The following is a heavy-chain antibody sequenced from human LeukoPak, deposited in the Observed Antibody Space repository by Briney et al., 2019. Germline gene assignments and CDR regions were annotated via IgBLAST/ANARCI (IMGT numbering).Heavy chain of an antibody. J-gene: IGHJ5*02. Sequence: SVKISCTASGGTFSSYAISWVRQAPGQGLEWMGRIIPIFGIANYAQKFQGRVTITADKSTSTAYMELSSLRSEDTAVYYCARDAVEVVPAAMYYNWFDPWGQGTLVTVSS. CDR1: GGTFSSYA. V-gene: IGHV1-69*04. CDR3: ARDAVEVVPAAMYYNWFDP. D-gene: IGHD2-2*01. CDR2: IIPIFGIA.